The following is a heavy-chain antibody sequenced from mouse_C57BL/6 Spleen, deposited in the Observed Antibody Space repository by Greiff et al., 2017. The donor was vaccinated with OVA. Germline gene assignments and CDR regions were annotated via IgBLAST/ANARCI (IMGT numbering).Heavy chain of an antibody. CDR3: ARGYYMAY. D-gene: IGHD2-12*01. CDR2: ISSGSSTI. CDR1: GFTFSDYG. V-gene: IGHV5-17*01. J-gene: IGHJ3*01. Sequence: VQLQQSGGGLVKPGGSLKLSCAASGFTFSDYGMHWVRQAPEKGLEWVAYISSGSSTIYYADIVKGRFTISRDNAKNTLFLQMTSLRSEDTAMYYCARGYYMAYWGQGTLVTVSA.